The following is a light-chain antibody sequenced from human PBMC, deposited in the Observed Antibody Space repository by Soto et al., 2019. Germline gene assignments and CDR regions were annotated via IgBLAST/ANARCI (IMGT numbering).Light chain of an antibody. J-gene: IGLJ2*01. V-gene: IGLV2-14*01. CDR2: NVS. Sequence: QSALTQPASVSGSPGQSITISCTGTSSDVGGYNYVSWYQQHPGKAPKLMIYNVSNRPSGVSNRFSGSKSGNTASLTISGLQAEGQADHYCRSYTSSSTDAVFGGGTKLPVL. CDR3: RSYTSSSTDAV. CDR1: SSDVGGYNY.